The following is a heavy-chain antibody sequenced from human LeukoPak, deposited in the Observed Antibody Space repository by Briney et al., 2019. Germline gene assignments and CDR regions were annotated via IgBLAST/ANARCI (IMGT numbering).Heavy chain of an antibody. CDR2: ISGSGSST. Sequence: PGGSLRLSCAASGFTFSDYVMNWVRQAPGKGLEWVSAISGSGSSTYYADSVKGRFTLSRDNSKNMLYLQMNSLRAEDSAVYYCAKTSRGLLTLDFWDQGTLVTVSS. V-gene: IGHV3-23*01. CDR1: GFTFSDYV. J-gene: IGHJ4*02. CDR3: AKTSRGLLTLDF. D-gene: IGHD3-22*01.